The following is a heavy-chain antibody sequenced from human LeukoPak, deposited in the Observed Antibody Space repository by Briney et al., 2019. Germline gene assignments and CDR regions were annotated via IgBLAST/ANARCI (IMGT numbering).Heavy chain of an antibody. Sequence: ASETLSLTCAVYGGSFSGYYWSWIRQPPGKGLEWIGEINHSGSTNYNPSLKSRVTIPVDTFKNQFSLKLSSVTAADTAVYYCARGLGPGYFDYWGQGTLVTVSS. V-gene: IGHV4-34*01. J-gene: IGHJ4*02. CDR3: ARGLGPGYFDY. CDR2: INHSGST. CDR1: GGSFSGYY. D-gene: IGHD7-27*01.